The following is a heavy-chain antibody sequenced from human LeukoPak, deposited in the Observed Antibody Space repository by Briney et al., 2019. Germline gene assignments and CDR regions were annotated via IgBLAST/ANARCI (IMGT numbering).Heavy chain of an antibody. D-gene: IGHD3-3*01. CDR1: GFTFSSYG. V-gene: IGHV3-30*03. J-gene: IGHJ5*02. CDR3: ATEQGNYDFWSGSWFDP. Sequence: PGGSLRLSCAASGFTFSSYGMHWVRQAPGKGLEWVAVISYDGSNKYYADSVKGRFTISRDNSKNTLYLQMNSLRAEGTAVYYCATEQGNYDFWSGSWFDPWGQGTLVTVSS. CDR2: ISYDGSNK.